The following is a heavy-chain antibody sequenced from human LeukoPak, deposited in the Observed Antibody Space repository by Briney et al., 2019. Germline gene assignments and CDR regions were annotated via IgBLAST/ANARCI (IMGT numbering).Heavy chain of an antibody. CDR2: INPNSGGT. V-gene: IGHV1-2*02. CDR3: ARDQRWLQFRASNNFDY. Sequence: ASVKVSCKASRYTFTGYYMHWVRQAPGQGLEWMGWINPNSGGTNYAQKFQGRVTMTRDTSISTAYMELSRLRSDDTAVYYCARDQRWLQFRASNNFDYWGQGTLVTVSS. D-gene: IGHD5-24*01. J-gene: IGHJ4*02. CDR1: RYTFTGYY.